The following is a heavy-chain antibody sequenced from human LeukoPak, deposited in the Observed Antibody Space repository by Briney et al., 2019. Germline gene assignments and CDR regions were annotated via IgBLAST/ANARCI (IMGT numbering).Heavy chain of an antibody. CDR1: GYTFTGYY. Sequence: ASVKVSCKASGYTFTGYYIHWVRQAPGQGLEWMGWINPDSGGTSYAQKFQGRVTMTRDTSISTAYMDLSSLTSGDTAVYYCASLDLVRGVPRDYWGQGTLITVSS. CDR3: ASLDLVRGVPRDY. CDR2: INPDSGGT. D-gene: IGHD3-10*01. J-gene: IGHJ4*02. V-gene: IGHV1-2*02.